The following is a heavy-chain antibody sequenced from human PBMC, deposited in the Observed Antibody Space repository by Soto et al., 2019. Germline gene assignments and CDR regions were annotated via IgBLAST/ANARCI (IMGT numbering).Heavy chain of an antibody. Sequence: QVQLVQSGAEVKKPGSSVKVSCKASGGTFSRHAISWVRQAPGQGLEWMGGIVPIFGTANYAQRFQGRVTITANESTSTAYMELSSLRSEDTAVYYCAERELAYGLDVWGQGTTVTVSS. CDR3: AERELAYGLDV. CDR2: IVPIFGTA. V-gene: IGHV1-69*01. CDR1: GGTFSRHA. J-gene: IGHJ6*02.